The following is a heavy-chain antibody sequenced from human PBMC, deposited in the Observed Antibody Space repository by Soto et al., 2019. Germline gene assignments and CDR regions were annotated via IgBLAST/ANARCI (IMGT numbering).Heavy chain of an antibody. J-gene: IGHJ4*02. V-gene: IGHV1-69*06. D-gene: IGHD3-9*01. CDR2: IIPIFGTA. Sequence: SVKVSCKASEDTFRNYAISWVRQAPGQGLEWMGGIIPIFGTANYAQKFQGKVTITADTSASTVYMELSSLRSEDTAVYYCARDYDILTGYSLYGYWGQGTLVTVSS. CDR3: ARDYDILTGYSLYGY. CDR1: EDTFRNYA.